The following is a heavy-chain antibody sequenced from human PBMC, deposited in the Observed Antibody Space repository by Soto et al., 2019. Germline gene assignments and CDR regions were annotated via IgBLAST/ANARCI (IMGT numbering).Heavy chain of an antibody. CDR1: GGSISSGDSY. CDR2: IYYSGST. V-gene: IGHV4-30-4*01. Sequence: SETLSLTCTVSGGSISSGDSYWSWIRQPPGKGLEWIGYIYYSGSTYYNPSLKSRVTISVDTSKNQFSLKLSSVTAADTAVYYCARDLGWGFFDYWGQGTLVTVSS. J-gene: IGHJ4*02. CDR3: ARDLGWGFFDY. D-gene: IGHD3-16*01.